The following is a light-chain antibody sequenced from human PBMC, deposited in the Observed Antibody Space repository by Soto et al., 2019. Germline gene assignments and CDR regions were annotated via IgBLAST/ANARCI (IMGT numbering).Light chain of an antibody. CDR2: GAS. CDR3: QQYDKSPPWT. V-gene: IGKV3D-15*01. J-gene: IGKJ1*01. CDR1: QSVSSN. Sequence: EIVLTPSPGTLSLSPGERATLSCRASQSVSSNLAWYQQKPGQAPRLLIYGASSRATGIPDRFSGSGSGTEFTLTIDSLQSDDFATYYCQQYDKSPPWTFGQGTKVDIK.